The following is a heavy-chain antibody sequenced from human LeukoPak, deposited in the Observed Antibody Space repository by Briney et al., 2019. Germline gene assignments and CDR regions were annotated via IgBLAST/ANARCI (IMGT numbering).Heavy chain of an antibody. V-gene: IGHV3-30-3*01. D-gene: IGHD1-7*01. CDR1: GFTFSSYA. Sequence: GGSLRLSCAASGFTFSSYAMHWVRQAPGKGLEWVAVISYDGSNKYYADSVKGRFTISRDNSKNTLYLQMNSLRAEDTAVYYCARCFRELYYYYGMDVWGQGTTVTVSS. J-gene: IGHJ6*02. CDR2: ISYDGSNK. CDR3: ARCFRELYYYYGMDV.